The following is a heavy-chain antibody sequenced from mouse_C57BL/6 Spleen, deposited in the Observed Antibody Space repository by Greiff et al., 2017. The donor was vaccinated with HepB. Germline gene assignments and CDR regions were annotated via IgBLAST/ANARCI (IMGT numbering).Heavy chain of an antibody. J-gene: IGHJ4*01. Sequence: QVQLQQPGAELVMPGASVKLSCKASGYTFTSYWMHWVKQRPGQGLEWIGEIDPSDSYTNYNQKFKGKSTLTVDKSSSTAYMQRSSLTSEDSAVYYCARLLREGLMDYWGQGTSVTVSS. CDR1: GYTFTSYW. CDR3: ARLLREGLMDY. CDR2: IDPSDSYT. D-gene: IGHD1-1*01. V-gene: IGHV1-69*01.